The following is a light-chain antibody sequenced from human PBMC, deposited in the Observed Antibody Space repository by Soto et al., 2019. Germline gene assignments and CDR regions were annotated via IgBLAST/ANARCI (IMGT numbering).Light chain of an antibody. Sequence: DIQMTQSPSSLSASVGDRVTITCQASQDISNDLNWYQQKPGKAPKLLIYDASNLETGVPSRFSGSGSGTDFTFTISSLQPEDIATYYCQQYDNLPRTFGQGTKVEIK. J-gene: IGKJ1*01. CDR3: QQYDNLPRT. CDR2: DAS. V-gene: IGKV1-33*01. CDR1: QDISND.